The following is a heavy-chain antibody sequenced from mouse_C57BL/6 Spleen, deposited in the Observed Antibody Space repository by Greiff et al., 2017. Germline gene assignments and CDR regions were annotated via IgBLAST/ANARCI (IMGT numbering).Heavy chain of an antibody. CDR1: GFTFSNYW. CDR3: TVEDYDGWFAY. J-gene: IGHJ3*01. Sequence: EVHLVESGGGLVQPGGSMKLSCVASGFTFSNYWMNWVRQSPEKGLEWVAQIRLKSDNYATHYSESVKGRFTISRDDSKSSVYLQMNNLRAEDTGIYYCTVEDYDGWFAYWGQGTLVTVSA. CDR2: IRLKSDNYAT. V-gene: IGHV6-3*01. D-gene: IGHD2-4*01.